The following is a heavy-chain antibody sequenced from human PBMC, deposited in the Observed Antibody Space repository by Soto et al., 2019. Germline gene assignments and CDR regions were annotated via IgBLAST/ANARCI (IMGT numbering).Heavy chain of an antibody. Sequence: SETLSLTCTVSGGSISSYYWSWIRQPPGKGLEWIGYIYYSGSTNYNPSLKSRVTISVDTSKNQFSLKLSSVTAADTAVYYCARHGYCSGSYYIEAPYYYMDVWGKGTTVTGSS. CDR2: IYYSGST. CDR1: GGSISSYY. CDR3: ARHGYCSGSYYIEAPYYYMDV. D-gene: IGHD3-10*01. V-gene: IGHV4-59*08. J-gene: IGHJ6*03.